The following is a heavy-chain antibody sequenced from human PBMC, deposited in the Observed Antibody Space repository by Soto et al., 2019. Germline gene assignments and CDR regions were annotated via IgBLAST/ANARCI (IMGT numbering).Heavy chain of an antibody. CDR3: AKGGRDDILTGYNNWFDP. Sequence: PGGSLRLSCAASGFTFSSYGMHWVRQAPGKGLEWVAVISYDGSNKYYADSVKGRFTISRGNSKNTLYLQMNSLRAEDTAVYYCAKGGRDDILTGYNNWFDPWGQGTLVTVSS. CDR2: ISYDGSNK. D-gene: IGHD3-9*01. V-gene: IGHV3-30*18. CDR1: GFTFSSYG. J-gene: IGHJ5*02.